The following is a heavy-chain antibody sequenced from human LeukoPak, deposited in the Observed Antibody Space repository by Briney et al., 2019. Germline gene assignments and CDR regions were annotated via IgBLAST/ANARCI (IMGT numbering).Heavy chain of an antibody. J-gene: IGHJ4*02. Sequence: ASVKVSCKASGYTFTDYFMNWVRQAPGQGLEWMGWINPKSGGTVYAQKFQGRVTMTRDMSTSTVYMELSSLRSEDTAVYYCARGNNVLRFLEWLPHFDYWGQGTLVTVSS. D-gene: IGHD3-3*01. CDR2: INPKSGGT. CDR1: GYTFTDYF. CDR3: ARGNNVLRFLEWLPHFDY. V-gene: IGHV1-2*02.